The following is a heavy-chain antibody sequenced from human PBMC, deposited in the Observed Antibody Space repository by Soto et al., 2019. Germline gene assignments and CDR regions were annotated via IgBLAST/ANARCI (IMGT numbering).Heavy chain of an antibody. Sequence: EAQLVESGGGLVKPGGSLRLSCSASGFPFSSYTMYWVRQAPGKGLEWVSSITTSSTRSIFYADSVKGRFTISRNNANNILYLQMNNLRVEDTAVYYCARDDPIFGAIPRMDIWGQGTTVTVSS. CDR3: ARDDPIFGAIPRMDI. CDR1: GFPFSSYT. J-gene: IGHJ6*02. D-gene: IGHD3-3*01. CDR2: ITTSSTRSI. V-gene: IGHV3-21*02.